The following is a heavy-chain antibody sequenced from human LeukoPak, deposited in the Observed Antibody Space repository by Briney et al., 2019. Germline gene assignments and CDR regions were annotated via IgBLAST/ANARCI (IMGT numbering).Heavy chain of an antibody. CDR2: ISSSGSTI. Sequence: GGSLRLSCAASGFTFSSYEMNWVRQAPGKGLEWVSYISSSGSTIYYADSVKGRFTISRDYAKNSLYLQMNSLRAEDTAVYYCARAGRRFGELKLKRWFDPWGQGTLVTVSS. J-gene: IGHJ5*02. CDR3: ARAGRRFGELKLKRWFDP. CDR1: GFTFSSYE. D-gene: IGHD3-10*01. V-gene: IGHV3-48*03.